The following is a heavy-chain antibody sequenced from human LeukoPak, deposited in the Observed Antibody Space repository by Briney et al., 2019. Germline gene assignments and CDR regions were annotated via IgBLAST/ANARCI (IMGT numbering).Heavy chain of an antibody. CDR2: IYPGDSET. V-gene: IGHV5-51*01. Sequence: GESLKISGKGSGYSLTINWIGWARQLPGKGLEWMGIIYPGDSETTYSPSFQGQVTISADKSITTAYLQWDSLKASDTAMYYCARHPWGIKVADYLGQGTLVTVSS. CDR3: ARHPWGIKVADY. J-gene: IGHJ4*02. D-gene: IGHD3-16*01. CDR1: GYSLTINW.